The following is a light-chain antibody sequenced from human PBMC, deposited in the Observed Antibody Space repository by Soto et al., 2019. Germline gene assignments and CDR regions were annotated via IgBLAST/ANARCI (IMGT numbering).Light chain of an antibody. J-gene: IGKJ1*01. Sequence: AIRMPQSPSSLSASTGDRVTITCRASQGISSYLAWYQQKPGKAPKLLIYAASTLQSGVPSRFSGSGSGTDFTLTISCLQSVDFATYYCQQYYSYPRTFGQGTKVEIK. V-gene: IGKV1-8*01. CDR2: AAS. CDR1: QGISSY. CDR3: QQYYSYPRT.